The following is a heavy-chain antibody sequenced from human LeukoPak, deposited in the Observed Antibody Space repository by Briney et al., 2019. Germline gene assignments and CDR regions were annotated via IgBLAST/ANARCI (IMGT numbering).Heavy chain of an antibody. V-gene: IGHV1-18*01. CDR3: ARRPITMVRGVIITWFDP. CDR1: GYTFTSYG. CDR2: ISAYNGNT. Sequence: ASVTVSCKASGYTFTSYGISWVRQAPGQGLEWMGWISAYNGNTNYAQKLQGRVTMTTDTSTSRAYMELRSLRSDDTAVYYCARRPITMVRGVIITWFDPWSQGTLVTVSS. D-gene: IGHD3-10*01. J-gene: IGHJ5*02.